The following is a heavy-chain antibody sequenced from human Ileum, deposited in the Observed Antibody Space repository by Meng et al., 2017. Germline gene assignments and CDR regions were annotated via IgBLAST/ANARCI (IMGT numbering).Heavy chain of an antibody. J-gene: IGHJ4*02. Sequence: SLHGYCSPSEYHFTNSAIPWLRQAPGQSRDWKGWINAANGDTRYSQKFQGRVSITSDTSANAAYMELRTLISEDTAVYYCARDCNDAYCHGEAPIYDFWGQGTLVTVSS. CDR3: ARDCNDAYCHGEAPIYDF. CDR1: EYHFTNSA. D-gene: IGHD2/OR15-2a*01. CDR2: INAANGDT. V-gene: IGHV1-3*01.